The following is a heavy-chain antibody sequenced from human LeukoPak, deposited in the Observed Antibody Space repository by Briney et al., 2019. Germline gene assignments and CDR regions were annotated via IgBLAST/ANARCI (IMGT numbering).Heavy chain of an antibody. D-gene: IGHD6-19*01. J-gene: IGHJ4*02. Sequence: GGSLRLSCAASGFTVSSNYMSWVRQAPGKGLEWVSVIYSGGSTYYADSVKGRFTISRDNSKNTLYLQMNSLGAEDTAVYYCARVGSSGWFFDYWGQGTLVTVSS. V-gene: IGHV3-53*01. CDR2: IYSGGST. CDR3: ARVGSSGWFFDY. CDR1: GFTVSSNY.